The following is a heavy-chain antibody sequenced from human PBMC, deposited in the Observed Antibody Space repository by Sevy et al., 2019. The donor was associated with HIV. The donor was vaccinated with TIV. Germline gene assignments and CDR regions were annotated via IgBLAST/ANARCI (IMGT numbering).Heavy chain of an antibody. CDR1: GGSISSSSYY. J-gene: IGHJ5*02. CDR3: ARHASDPVLITMVRGVNNWFDP. Sequence: SETLSLTCTVSGGSISSSSYYWGWIRQPPGQGLEWIGSIYYSGSTYYTPSVKSRVTISVDTSKNQFSLKLSTVTAADTAVYCCARHASDPVLITMVRGVNNWFDPWGQGTLVTVSS. CDR2: IYYSGST. V-gene: IGHV4-39*01. D-gene: IGHD3-10*01.